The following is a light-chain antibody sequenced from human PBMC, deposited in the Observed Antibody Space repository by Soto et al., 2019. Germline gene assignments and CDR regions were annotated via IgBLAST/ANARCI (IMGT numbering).Light chain of an antibody. Sequence: EIVMTQSPATLSVSPGERATLSCRASQSVSSNLAWYQQKPGQAPRILIYAASTRATGIPDRFSGSGSGTDYSLTISRLEPEDFAVYYCQQYDTSPRTFGQGTKV. J-gene: IGKJ1*01. V-gene: IGKV3D-15*01. CDR1: QSVSSN. CDR3: QQYDTSPRT. CDR2: AAS.